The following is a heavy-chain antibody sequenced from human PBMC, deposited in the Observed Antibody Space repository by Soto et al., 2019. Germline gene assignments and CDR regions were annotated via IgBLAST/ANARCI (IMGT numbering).Heavy chain of an antibody. CDR3: GRNVLAVTEDAVDV. CDR1: GVSLSSYT. Sequence: EEQLVESGGGLVKPGGSLRLSCVASGVSLSSYTMSWVRQAPGKGLEWVSSIGISIGYIYYAESVTGRFTISRDNAQNSLFLEMNSIRAEDTALYFCGRNVLAVTEDAVDVWGQGTMVTVSS. CDR2: IGISIGYI. D-gene: IGHD4-4*01. J-gene: IGHJ3*01. V-gene: IGHV3-21*01.